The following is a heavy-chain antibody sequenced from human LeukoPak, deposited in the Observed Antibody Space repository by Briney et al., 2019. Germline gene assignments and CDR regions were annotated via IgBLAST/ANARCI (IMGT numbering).Heavy chain of an antibody. CDR2: IYYSGST. V-gene: IGHV4-39*01. J-gene: IGHJ5*02. D-gene: IGHD4-17*01. CDR3: ASLLVIYGEYGPESGLGA. CDR1: GGSISSFSYY. Sequence: SETLSLTCTVSGGSISSFSYYWGWIRQPPGKGLEWIGSIYYSGSTYYNPSLKSRVTVSVDTSKNQFSLKLNSVTAADTAVYYCASLLVIYGEYGPESGLGAWGQGTLVTVSS.